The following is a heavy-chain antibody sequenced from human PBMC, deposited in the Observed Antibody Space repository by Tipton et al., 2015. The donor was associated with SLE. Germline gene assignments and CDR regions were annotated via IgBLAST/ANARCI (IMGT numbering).Heavy chain of an antibody. CDR3: ARGWGEQDWYFDL. D-gene: IGHD7-27*01. Sequence: TLSLTCTVSGGSISSSSYYWGWIRQPPGKGLEWIGSIYYSGSTYYSPSLKSRVTISVDTSKNQFSLKLSSVTAADTAVYYCARGWGEQDWYFDLWGRGTLVTASS. V-gene: IGHV4-39*07. CDR2: IYYSGST. J-gene: IGHJ2*01. CDR1: GGSISSSSYY.